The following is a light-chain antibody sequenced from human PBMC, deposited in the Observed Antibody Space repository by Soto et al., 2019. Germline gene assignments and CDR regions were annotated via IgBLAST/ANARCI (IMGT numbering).Light chain of an antibody. CDR2: RAS. CDR3: QQYNGYPWT. J-gene: IGKJ1*01. CDR1: QSISSW. Sequence: DIHMTQSPSTLSASVGDRVTITCRASQSISSWLAWYQRKPGKAPKLLIYRASILESGVPSSFSGSGSGTEFTLTISSLQPDDFATYYCQQYNGYPWTFGQGTKVEV. V-gene: IGKV1-5*03.